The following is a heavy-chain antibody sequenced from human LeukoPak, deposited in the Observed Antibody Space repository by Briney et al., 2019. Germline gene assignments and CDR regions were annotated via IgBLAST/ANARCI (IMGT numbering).Heavy chain of an antibody. J-gene: IGHJ6*02. CDR2: ISGSGGST. CDR1: GFTFSSYA. D-gene: IGHD6-6*01. Sequence: SGGSLRLSCAASGFTFSSYAMSWVRRAPGKGLEWVSAISGSGGSTYYADSVKGRFTISRDNSKNTLYLQMNSLRAEDTAVYYCAKSIAARPYYYYGMDVWGQGTTVTVSS. CDR3: AKSIAARPYYYYGMDV. V-gene: IGHV3-23*01.